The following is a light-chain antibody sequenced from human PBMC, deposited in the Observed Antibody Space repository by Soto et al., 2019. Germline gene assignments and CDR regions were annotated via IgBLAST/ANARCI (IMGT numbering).Light chain of an antibody. CDR3: QQRNIWPPT. CDR2: DAS. V-gene: IGKV3-11*01. J-gene: IGKJ1*01. Sequence: EIVLTQSPATLSLSPGERATLSCGASRSRSSIYLGWYQQKPGQAPRLLIYDASNRATGIPARFSGSGSGTDFTLTIISLEPEDFAVYYCQQRNIWPPTFGQGTKVDIK. CDR1: RSRSSIY.